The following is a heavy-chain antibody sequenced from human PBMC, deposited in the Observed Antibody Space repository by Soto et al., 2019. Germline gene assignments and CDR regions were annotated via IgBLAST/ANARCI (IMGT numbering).Heavy chain of an antibody. V-gene: IGHV2-70*12. CDR3: AHAGDYDLLTFDH. Sequence: SGPTLVNPAQTLTLTCTFSGFSLSTHGMRVTWIRQPPGKALEWLARIDWDDDKFYSTSLRTRLTVSKDTSKNQVVLTMTHMDPGDTATYFCAHAGDYDLLTFDHWGPGTLVNVSS. D-gene: IGHD4-17*01. CDR2: IDWDDDK. CDR1: GFSLSTHGMR. J-gene: IGHJ4*02.